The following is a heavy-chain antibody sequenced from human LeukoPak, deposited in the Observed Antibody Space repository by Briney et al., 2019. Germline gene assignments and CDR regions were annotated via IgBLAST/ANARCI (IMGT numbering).Heavy chain of an antibody. CDR3: SLQDTVDY. J-gene: IGHJ4*02. CDR1: GFTFSGSA. Sequence: GGSLKLSCAASGFTFSGSAMHWVRQASGKGLEWVGRIRSKANSYATAYAASVKGRFTISRDDSKNTAYLQMNSLKTEDTAVYYCSLQDTVDYWGQGTLVTVSS. D-gene: IGHD2-15*01. CDR2: IRSKANSYAT. V-gene: IGHV3-73*01.